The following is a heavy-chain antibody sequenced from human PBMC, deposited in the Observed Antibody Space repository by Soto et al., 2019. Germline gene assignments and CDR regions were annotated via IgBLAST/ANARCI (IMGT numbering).Heavy chain of an antibody. V-gene: IGHV3-23*01. CDR1: GFTFSSYA. D-gene: IGHD6-19*01. J-gene: IGHJ4*02. CDR3: AKGSSGWYLGYFDY. CDR2: ISGSGGST. Sequence: GGSLRLSCAASGFTFSSYAMSWVRQAPGKGLEWVSAISGSGGSTYYADSVKGQFTISRDNSKNTLYLQMNSLRAEDTAVYYCAKGSSGWYLGYFDYWGQGTLVTVSS.